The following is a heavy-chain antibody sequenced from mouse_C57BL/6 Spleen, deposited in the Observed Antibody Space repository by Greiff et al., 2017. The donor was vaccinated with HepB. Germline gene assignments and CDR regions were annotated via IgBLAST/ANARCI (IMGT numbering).Heavy chain of an antibody. Sequence: VQLQQSGAELLKPGASVKLSCKATGYTFTGYWIEWVKQRPGHGLEWIGEILPGSGSTNYTSKFKGKATFSADTSSNTAYMQLSSLTTEDSAIYYCARKGYGSSYVGYFDVWGTGTTVTVSS. CDR2: ILPGSGST. D-gene: IGHD1-1*01. CDR1: GYTFTGYW. CDR3: ARKGYGSSYVGYFDV. J-gene: IGHJ1*03. V-gene: IGHV1-9*01.